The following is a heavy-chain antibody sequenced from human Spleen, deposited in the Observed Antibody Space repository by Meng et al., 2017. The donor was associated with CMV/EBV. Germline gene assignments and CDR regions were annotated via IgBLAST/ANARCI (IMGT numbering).Heavy chain of an antibody. V-gene: IGHV3-21*01. CDR2: ISSSSSYI. CDR1: GFTFSSYS. D-gene: IGHD3-22*01. CDR3: ARSPPDYDSSEWDPDY. Sequence: EVQLVESGGGLVKPGGSLRLSGAASGFTFSSYSMNWVRQATGKGLEWVSSISSSSSYIYYADSVKGRFTISRDNAKNSLYLQMNSLRAEDTAVYYCARSPPDYDSSEWDPDYWGQGTLVTVSS. J-gene: IGHJ4*02.